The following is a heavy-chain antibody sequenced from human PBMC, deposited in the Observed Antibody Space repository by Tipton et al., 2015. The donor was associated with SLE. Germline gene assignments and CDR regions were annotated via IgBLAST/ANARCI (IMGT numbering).Heavy chain of an antibody. CDR1: GGSISSGSYY. D-gene: IGHD3-22*01. J-gene: IGHJ4*02. V-gene: IGHV4-61*09. Sequence: TLSLTCTVSGGSISSGSYYWSWIRQPAGKGLEWIGYIWTGGSTNYNPSLKSRVTILADASKNQVSLKLRSVTAADTAVYYCARYYYDASGVTLFDYWGQGTLVTVSS. CDR2: IWTGGST. CDR3: ARYYYDASGVTLFDY.